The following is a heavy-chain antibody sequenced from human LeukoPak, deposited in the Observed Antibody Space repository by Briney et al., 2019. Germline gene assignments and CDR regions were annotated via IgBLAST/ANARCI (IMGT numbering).Heavy chain of an antibody. CDR3: ARAHWYDSSPNAFDI. CDR1: GFTFSNAW. J-gene: IGHJ3*02. CDR2: ISYDGSNK. D-gene: IGHD3-22*01. V-gene: IGHV3-30*03. Sequence: QPGGSLRLSCAASGFTFSNAWMSWVRQAPGKGLEWVAVISYDGSNKYYADSVKGRFTISRDNSKNTLYLQMNSLRAEDTAVYYCARAHWYDSSPNAFDIWGQGTMVTVSS.